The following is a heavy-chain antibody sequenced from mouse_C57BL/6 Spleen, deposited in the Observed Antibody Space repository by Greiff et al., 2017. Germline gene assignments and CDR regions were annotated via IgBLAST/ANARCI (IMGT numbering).Heavy chain of an antibody. CDR3: ARRESNYAFDY. V-gene: IGHV5-15*01. J-gene: IGHJ2*01. D-gene: IGHD2-5*01. CDR2: ISNLAYSI. CDR1: GFTFSDYG. Sequence: EVKLMESGGGLVQPGGSLKLSCAASGFTFSDYGMAWVRQAPRKGPEWVAFISNLAYSIYYADTVTGRFTISRENAKNTLYLEMSSLRSEDTAMYYCARRESNYAFDYWGQGTTLTVSS.